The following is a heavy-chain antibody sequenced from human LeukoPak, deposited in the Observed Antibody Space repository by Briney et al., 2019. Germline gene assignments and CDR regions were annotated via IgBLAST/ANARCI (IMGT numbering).Heavy chain of an antibody. D-gene: IGHD6-19*01. CDR1: GGSISSSSYY. CDR2: IYYSGST. J-gene: IGHJ4*02. CDR3: AFSSGWLEEDY. Sequence: SETLSLTCTVSGGSISSSSYYWGWIRQPPGKGLEWIGSIYYSGSTYYNPSLKSRVTISVDTSKNQFSLKLSSVTAADTAVYYCAFSSGWLEEDYWGQGTLVTVSS. V-gene: IGHV4-39*01.